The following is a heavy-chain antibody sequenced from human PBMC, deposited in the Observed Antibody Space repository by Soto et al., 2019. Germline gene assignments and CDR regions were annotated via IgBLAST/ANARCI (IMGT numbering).Heavy chain of an antibody. CDR1: GGSISSFPYY. CDR3: ARRERYYGSPGWFDP. D-gene: IGHD3-10*01. Sequence: SETLSLTCSVSGGSISSFPYYWGWIRQPPGKGLEWIGTVYYNENTYYNPSLKSRVTITVDTAKNHFSLNLRSVTAAATAMYFCARRERYYGSPGWFDPWGPGTLVTVSS. CDR2: VYYNENT. V-gene: IGHV4-39*01. J-gene: IGHJ5*02.